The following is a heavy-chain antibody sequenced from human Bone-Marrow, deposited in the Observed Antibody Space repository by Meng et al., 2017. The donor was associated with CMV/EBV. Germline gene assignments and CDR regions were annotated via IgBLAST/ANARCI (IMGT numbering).Heavy chain of an antibody. J-gene: IGHJ4*02. V-gene: IGHV3-66*02. CDR2: IYSGGST. D-gene: IGHD2-2*02. CDR3: ARGRQIYCSSTSCYRGFDC. CDR1: GFTVSSNY. Sequence: GESLKISCAASGFTVSSNYMSWVRQAPGKGLEWVSVIYSGGSTYYADSVKGRFTISRDNSKNTLYLQMNSLRAEDTAVYFCARGRQIYCSSTSCYRGFDCWGQGTLVTVSS.